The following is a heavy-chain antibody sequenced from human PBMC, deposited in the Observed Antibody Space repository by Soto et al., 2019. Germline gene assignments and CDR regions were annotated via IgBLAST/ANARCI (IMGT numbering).Heavy chain of an antibody. CDR2: IYQSGST. V-gene: IGHV4-4*02. CDR3: ARASATIAAAAIFDY. J-gene: IGHJ4*02. D-gene: IGHD6-13*01. CDR1: GGAISSSKW. Sequence: SSETLSLTCAVSGGAISSSKWWSWVRQPPGKGLEWIGEIYQSGSTNYNPSLESRVRMSVDKSRNQFSLKLTSVSAADTAVYYCARASATIAAAAIFDYWGQGTLVT.